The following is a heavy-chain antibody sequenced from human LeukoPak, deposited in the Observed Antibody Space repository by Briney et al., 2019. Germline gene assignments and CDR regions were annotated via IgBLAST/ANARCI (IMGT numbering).Heavy chain of an antibody. V-gene: IGHV3-74*01. CDR1: GFTFSSHW. D-gene: IGHD4-11*01. Sequence: GGSLRLSCAASGFTFSSHWMHWVRHAPGKGLVWVSRINGDGTYTIYADSVKGRFTISRDNAKNTLYLEVNSLRPEDTAMYYCARNDNSQFSWGQGTLVTV. CDR2: INGDGTYT. J-gene: IGHJ4*02. CDR3: ARNDNSQFS.